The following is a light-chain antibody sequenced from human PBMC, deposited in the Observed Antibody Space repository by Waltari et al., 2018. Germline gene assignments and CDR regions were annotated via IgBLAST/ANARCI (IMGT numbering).Light chain of an antibody. Sequence: QSALTQPPSVSGSPGPSVPIPCTGTSSDVGSYNPFSWYQPPPGTAPKPMIYEVSNRPSGVPDRFSGAKSGNTASLTISGLQAEDEADYYCSSYTSSSTFVVFGGGTKLTVL. J-gene: IGLJ2*01. CDR2: EVS. CDR3: SSYTSSSTFVV. CDR1: SSDVGSYNP. V-gene: IGLV2-18*02.